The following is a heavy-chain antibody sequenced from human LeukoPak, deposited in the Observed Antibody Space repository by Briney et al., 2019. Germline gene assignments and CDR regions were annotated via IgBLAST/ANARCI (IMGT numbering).Heavy chain of an antibody. CDR1: GFMFRIYW. CDR2: ISGDGGSS. V-gene: IGHV3-74*01. J-gene: IGHJ4*02. CDR3: ASSFDS. Sequence: GGSLRLSCAASGFMFRIYWMHWVRQAPGEGLVWVSHISGDGGSSTYADSVKGRFTISRDNAKNTLFLQMNSLRAEDTAVYYCASSFDSWGQGTLVTVSS.